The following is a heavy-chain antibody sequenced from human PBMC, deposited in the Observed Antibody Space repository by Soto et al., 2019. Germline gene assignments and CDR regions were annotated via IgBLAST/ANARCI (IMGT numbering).Heavy chain of an antibody. CDR1: GFSLSTSGVC. V-gene: IGHV2-5*02. CDR2: ICWDDGK. J-gene: IGHJ4*02. Sequence: GPPLVKPTQTLTLTCTFSGFSLSTSGVCVGWFRQPPGKAPEWLAIICWDDGKRYSPSLKSRLTITQDTSKKQVVLILTNMDPVDTATYFCAHRRQLGDFDSWGQGTLVTVSS. CDR3: AHRRQLGDFDS. D-gene: IGHD7-27*01.